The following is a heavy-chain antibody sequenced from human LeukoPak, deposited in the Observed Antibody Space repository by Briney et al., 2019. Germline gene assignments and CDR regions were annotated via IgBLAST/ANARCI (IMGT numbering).Heavy chain of an antibody. CDR3: ARDQGYDYVWGSYRYLFDY. CDR1: GYTFTGYY. V-gene: IGHV1-2*02. Sequence: ASVKVSCKASGYTFTGYYMHWVRQAPGQGLEWMGWINPNSGGTNYAQKFQGRVTMTRDTSISTAYMELNRLRSDDTAVYYCARDQGYDYVWGSYRYLFDYWGQGTLVTVSS. J-gene: IGHJ4*02. CDR2: INPNSGGT. D-gene: IGHD3-16*02.